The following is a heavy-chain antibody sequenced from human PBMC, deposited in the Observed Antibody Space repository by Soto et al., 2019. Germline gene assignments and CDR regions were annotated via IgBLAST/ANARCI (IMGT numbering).Heavy chain of an antibody. CDR1: GFTFSSYA. CDR2: ISHDGINK. Sequence: PGVSLRLSCSASGFTFSSYAMNWVRQAPGKGLEWVALISHDGINKYYADSVRGRFTISRDSSTNTLYLQMNSLRAADTDVYYCGRCTSTSCHLGSDYWGQGTLVTVSS. CDR3: GRCTSTSCHLGSDY. D-gene: IGHD2-2*01. J-gene: IGHJ4*02. V-gene: IGHV3-30-3*01.